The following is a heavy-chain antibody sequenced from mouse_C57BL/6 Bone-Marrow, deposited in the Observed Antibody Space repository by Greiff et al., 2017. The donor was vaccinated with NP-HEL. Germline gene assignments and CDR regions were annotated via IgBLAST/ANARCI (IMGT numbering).Heavy chain of an antibody. CDR2: IDPENGDT. CDR3: TTDYGSNY. Sequence: EVHLVESGAELVRPGASVKLSCTASGFNIKDDYMHWVNQRPEQGLEWIGWIDPENGDTEYASKFQGKATITADTSSNTAYLQLSSLTSEDTAVYYCTTDYGSNYWGQGTTLTVSS. J-gene: IGHJ2*01. V-gene: IGHV14-4*01. D-gene: IGHD1-1*01. CDR1: GFNIKDDY.